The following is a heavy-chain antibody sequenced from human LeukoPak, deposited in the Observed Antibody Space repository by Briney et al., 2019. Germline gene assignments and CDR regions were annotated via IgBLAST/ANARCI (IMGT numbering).Heavy chain of an antibody. D-gene: IGHD6-19*01. V-gene: IGHV3-74*01. CDR3: ARGARRSYTWLAYPDY. Sequence: PGGSLRLSCAASGFSFSRHWMHWVGQAPGKGLVWVSRINNDGSGANYADSVKGRFTISRDNAKNTLYLQMNSLRAEDTAVYYCARGARRSYTWLAYPDYWGQGTLVTVSS. J-gene: IGHJ4*02. CDR1: GFSFSRHW. CDR2: INNDGSGA.